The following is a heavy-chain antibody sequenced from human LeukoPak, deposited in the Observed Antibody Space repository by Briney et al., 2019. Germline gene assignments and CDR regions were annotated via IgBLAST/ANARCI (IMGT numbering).Heavy chain of an antibody. CDR3: AISNGYGLIDY. Sequence: SETLSLTCTVSGYSISSGYYWGWIRQPPGKGLEWIGTIYHSGTYYNPSLESRVTISVDTSKNQFSLKLSSVTAADTAMYYCAISNGYGLIDYWGQGTLVTVSS. D-gene: IGHD5-12*01. CDR1: GYSISSGYY. CDR2: IYHSGT. V-gene: IGHV4-38-2*02. J-gene: IGHJ4*02.